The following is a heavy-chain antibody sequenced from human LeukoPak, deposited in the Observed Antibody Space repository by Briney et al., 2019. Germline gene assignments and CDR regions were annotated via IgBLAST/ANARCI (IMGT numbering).Heavy chain of an antibody. Sequence: SETLSLTCTVSGGSISSGSYYWSWIRQPAGKGLEWIGRIYTSGSTNYNPSLKSRVTISVDTSKNQFSLKLSSVTAADTAVYYCARDPSTYYDSSGYSGHWGQGTLVTVSS. V-gene: IGHV4-61*02. D-gene: IGHD3-22*01. CDR2: IYTSGST. CDR1: GGSISSGSYY. CDR3: ARDPSTYYDSSGYSGH. J-gene: IGHJ4*02.